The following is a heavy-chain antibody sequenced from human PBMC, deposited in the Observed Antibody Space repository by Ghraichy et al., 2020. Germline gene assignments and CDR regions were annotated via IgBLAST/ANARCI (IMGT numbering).Heavy chain of an antibody. CDR2: IYYSGST. D-gene: IGHD3-3*01. V-gene: IGHV4-61*01. J-gene: IGHJ6*02. CDR1: GGSVSSGSYY. Sequence: SETLSLTCTVSGGSVSSGSYYWSWIRQPPGKGLEWIGYIYYSGSTNYNPSLKSRVTISVDTSKNQFSLKLSSVTAADTAVYYCAREKHDFWSPAGYYYGMDVWGQGTTVTVSS. CDR3: AREKHDFWSPAGYYYGMDV.